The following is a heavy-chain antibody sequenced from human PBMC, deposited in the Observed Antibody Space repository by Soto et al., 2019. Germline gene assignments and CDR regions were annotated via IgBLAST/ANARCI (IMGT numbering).Heavy chain of an antibody. V-gene: IGHV2-5*02. CDR1: GFSLSSTRMA. D-gene: IGHD6-19*01. Sequence: QITLKESGPTLVKPTQTLTLTCTFSGFSLSSTRMAVGWIRQPPGKALEWLALIYWDVDKRYSPFLKSRVTITKDTSKNQVVLTMANMDLVDTARYYCAHIVVAGLGYYFDDWGQGTRVTVS. J-gene: IGHJ4*02. CDR3: AHIVVAGLGYYFDD. CDR2: IYWDVDK.